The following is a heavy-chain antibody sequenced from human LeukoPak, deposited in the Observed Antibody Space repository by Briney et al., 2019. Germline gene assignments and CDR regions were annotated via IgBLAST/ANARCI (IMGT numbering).Heavy chain of an antibody. V-gene: IGHV3-30-3*01. CDR3: AREDRDCSSTSCYIGFDY. Sequence: PGGSLRLSCAASGFTFSSYAMSWVRQAPGKGLEWVAVISYDGSNKYYADSVKGRFTISRDNSKNTLYLQMNSLRAEDTAVYYCAREDRDCSSTSCYIGFDYWGQGTLVTVSS. J-gene: IGHJ4*02. D-gene: IGHD2-2*02. CDR1: GFTFSSYA. CDR2: ISYDGSNK.